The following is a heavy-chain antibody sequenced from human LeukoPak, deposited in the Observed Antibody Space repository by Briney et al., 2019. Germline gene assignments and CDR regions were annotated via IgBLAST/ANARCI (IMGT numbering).Heavy chain of an antibody. CDR2: IYYSGST. Sequence: SETLSLTCTVSGGSISTYYWSWIRQPPGKGLEWIGYIYYSGSTHYNPSLKSRVTISVDTSKNQFSLKLNGVTAADTAVYYCVRNKPLDPFDIWGQGTMVTVSS. V-gene: IGHV4-59*01. J-gene: IGHJ3*02. CDR1: GGSISTYY. D-gene: IGHD1/OR15-1a*01. CDR3: VRNKPLDPFDI.